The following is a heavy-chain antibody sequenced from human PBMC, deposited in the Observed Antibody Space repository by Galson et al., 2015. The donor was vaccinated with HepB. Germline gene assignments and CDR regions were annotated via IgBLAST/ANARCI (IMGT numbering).Heavy chain of an antibody. V-gene: IGHV3-15*07. CDR3: TTDIGGYSGYDSEVVVGNY. CDR2: IKSKTDGGTT. J-gene: IGHJ4*02. Sequence: SLRLSCAASGFTSSNAWMNWVRQAPGKGLEWVGRIKSKTDGGTTDYAAPVKGRFTISRDDSKNTLYLQMNSLKTEDTAVYYCTTDIGGYSGYDSEVVVGNYWGQGTLVTVSS. CDR1: GFTSSNAW. D-gene: IGHD5-12*01.